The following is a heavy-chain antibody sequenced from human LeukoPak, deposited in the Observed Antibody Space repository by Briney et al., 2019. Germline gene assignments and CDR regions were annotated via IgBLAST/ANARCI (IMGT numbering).Heavy chain of an antibody. CDR1: GGSISSYY. Sequence: PSETLSLTCTVSGGSISSYYWSWIRQPPGKGLEWIGYIYYSGSTNYNPSLKSRVTISVDTSKNQFSLKLSSVTAADTAVYYCARRKGYCSSTSCEYSWFDPWGQGTLVTVSS. D-gene: IGHD2-2*01. J-gene: IGHJ5*02. CDR2: IYYSGST. V-gene: IGHV4-59*01. CDR3: ARRKGYCSSTSCEYSWFDP.